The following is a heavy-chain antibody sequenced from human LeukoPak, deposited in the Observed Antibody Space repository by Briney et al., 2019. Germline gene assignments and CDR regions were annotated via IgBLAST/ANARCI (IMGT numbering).Heavy chain of an antibody. CDR1: GFTFSSYS. CDR2: IYSGGST. D-gene: IGHD3-22*01. J-gene: IGHJ4*02. CDR3: ASRYYYDSSGYYNVDY. Sequence: TGGSLRLSCAASGFTFSSYSMNWVRQAPGKGLEWISIIYSGGSTYYADSVKGRFTISRDNSKNTLYLQMNSLRAEDTAVYYCASRYYYDSSGYYNVDYWGQGTLVTASS. V-gene: IGHV3-53*01.